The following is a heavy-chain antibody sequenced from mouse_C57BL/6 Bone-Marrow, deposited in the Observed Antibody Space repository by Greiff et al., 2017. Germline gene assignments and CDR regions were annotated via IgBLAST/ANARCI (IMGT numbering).Heavy chain of an antibody. CDR1: GYTFTDYN. J-gene: IGHJ3*01. V-gene: IGHV1-22*01. CDR3: ARGKTLAWFAY. CDR2: INPNNGGT. Sequence: EVQLQQSGPELVKPGASVKMSCTASGYTFTDYNMHWVKQSHGKSLEWIGYINPNNGGTSYNQKFKGKATLTVNKSSSTAYMELRSLTSEDSAVYYCARGKTLAWFAYWGQGTLVTVSA. D-gene: IGHD6-1*01.